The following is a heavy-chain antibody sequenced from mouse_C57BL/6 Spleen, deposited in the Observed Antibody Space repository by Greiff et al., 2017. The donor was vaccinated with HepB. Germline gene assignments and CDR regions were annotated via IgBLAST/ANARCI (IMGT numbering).Heavy chain of an antibody. CDR3: AREGNWVDY. CDR1: GYSITSGYY. J-gene: IGHJ2*01. V-gene: IGHV3-6*01. CDR2: ISYDGSN. Sequence: DVQLQESGPGLVKPSQSLSLTCSVTGYSITSGYYWNWIRQFPGNKLEWMGYISYDGSNNYNPSLKNRISITRDTSKNQFFLKLNSVTTEDTATYYCAREGNWVDYWGQGTTLTVSS. D-gene: IGHD4-1*02.